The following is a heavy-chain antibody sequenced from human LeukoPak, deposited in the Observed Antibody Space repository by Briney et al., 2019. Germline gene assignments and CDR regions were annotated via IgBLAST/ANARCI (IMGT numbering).Heavy chain of an antibody. V-gene: IGHV4-38-2*02. J-gene: IGHJ5*02. CDR3: ARRAGYSSGWYWKENWFDP. CDR2: IYHSGST. CDR1: GYSISSGYY. Sequence: SETLSLTCTVSGYSISSGYYWGWIRQPPGKGLEWIGSIYHSGSTYYNPSLKSRVTISVDTSKNQFSLKLSSVTAADTAVYYCARRAGYSSGWYWKENWFDPWGQGTLVTVSS. D-gene: IGHD6-19*01.